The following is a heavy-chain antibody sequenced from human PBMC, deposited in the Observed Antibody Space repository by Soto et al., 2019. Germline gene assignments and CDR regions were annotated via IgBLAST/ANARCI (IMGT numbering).Heavy chain of an antibody. CDR2: IWYDGSNK. CDR1: GFTFSSYG. CDR3: ARDPVAGTLDYYYYMDV. J-gene: IGHJ6*03. V-gene: IGHV3-33*01. Sequence: GGSLRLSCAASGFTFSSYGMHWVRQAPGKGLEWVAVIWYDGSNKYYADSVKGRFTISRDNSKNTLYLQMNSLRAEDTAVYYCARDPVAGTLDYYYYMDVWGKGTTVTVSS. D-gene: IGHD6-19*01.